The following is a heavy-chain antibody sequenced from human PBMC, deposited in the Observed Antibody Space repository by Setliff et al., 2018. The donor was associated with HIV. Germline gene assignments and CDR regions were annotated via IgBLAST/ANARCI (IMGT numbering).Heavy chain of an antibody. Sequence: NPSETLSLTCTVSGDFFSTDYYWGWIRQSPGKGLEWIGSFYETGYTYYNPSLKSRVTISVDTSKNQISLRLNSLTAADTAMYYCARAGDSRAYYSLDSWGQGTLVTVSS. V-gene: IGHV4-38-2*02. D-gene: IGHD3-22*01. CDR2: FYETGYT. CDR3: ARAGDSRAYYSLDS. J-gene: IGHJ4*02. CDR1: GDFFSTDYY.